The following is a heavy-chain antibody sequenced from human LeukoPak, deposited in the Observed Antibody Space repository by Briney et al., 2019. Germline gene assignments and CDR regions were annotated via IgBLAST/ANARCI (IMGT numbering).Heavy chain of an antibody. CDR3: ARSRQAMTMVTTGDY. J-gene: IGHJ4*02. Sequence: SVKVSCKASGGTFSSYAISWVRQAPGQGLEWMGRIIPILGIANYAQKFQGRVTITADKSTSTAYMELSSLRSEDTAVYYCARSRQAMTMVTTGDYWGQGTLVTVSS. CDR2: IIPILGIA. V-gene: IGHV1-69*04. CDR1: GGTFSSYA. D-gene: IGHD4-17*01.